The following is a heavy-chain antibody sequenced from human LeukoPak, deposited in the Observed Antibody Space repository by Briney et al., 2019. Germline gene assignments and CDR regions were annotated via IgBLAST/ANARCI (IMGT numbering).Heavy chain of an antibody. D-gene: IGHD5/OR15-5a*01. CDR1: GYTFTSYY. V-gene: IGHV1-46*01. J-gene: IGHJ3*02. CDR2: INPSGGNT. Sequence: GGSLRLSCAASGYTFTSYYMHWVRQAPGQGLEWMGIINPSGGNTNYAQKFQGRVTMTRDTSTSTVYMELSSLRSEDTAVYYCARGDHVRIYAESAFDIWGQGTMVTVSS. CDR3: ARGDHVRIYAESAFDI.